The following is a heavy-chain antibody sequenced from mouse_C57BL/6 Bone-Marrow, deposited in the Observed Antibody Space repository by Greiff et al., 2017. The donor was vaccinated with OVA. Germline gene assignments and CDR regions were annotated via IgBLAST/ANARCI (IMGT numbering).Heavy chain of an antibody. Sequence: QVQLQQPGAELVKPGASVKMSCKASGYTFTSYWITWVKQRPGQGLERIGDIYPGSGSTNYNEKFKSKATLTVDTSSSTAYMQLSSLTSEDSAVYYCANNYYGSSYEGYWGQGTTLTVSS. D-gene: IGHD1-1*01. CDR2: IYPGSGST. J-gene: IGHJ2*01. V-gene: IGHV1-55*01. CDR3: ANNYYGSSYEGY. CDR1: GYTFTSYW.